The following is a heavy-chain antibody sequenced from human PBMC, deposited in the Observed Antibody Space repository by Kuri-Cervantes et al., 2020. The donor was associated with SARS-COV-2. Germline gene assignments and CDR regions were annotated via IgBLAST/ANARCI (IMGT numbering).Heavy chain of an antibody. J-gene: IGHJ6*03. D-gene: IGHD3-3*01. Sequence: ASVKVSCKASGDTFSSYDINWVRQATGQGLEWMGWMNPSSGDTKIAQKFQGRVTMTRDTSTSTVYMELSSLRSEDTAVYYCARDFWSGYYPYYYMDVWAKGPRSPSP. CDR1: GDTFSSYD. CDR3: ARDFWSGYYPYYYMDV. CDR2: MNPSSGDT. V-gene: IGHV1-8*02.